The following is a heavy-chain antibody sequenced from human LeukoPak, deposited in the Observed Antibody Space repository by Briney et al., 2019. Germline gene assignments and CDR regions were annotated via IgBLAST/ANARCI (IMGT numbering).Heavy chain of an antibody. CDR3: AKDIYVVVSSGAFDI. J-gene: IGHJ3*02. CDR1: RFTFDDYA. CDR2: ISWNSGSI. Sequence: PGGSLRLSCAASRFTFDDYAMHWVRQAPGKGLEWVSGISWNSGSIGYADSVKGRFTISRDNAKNSLYLQMNSLRAEDTALYYCAKDIYVVVSSGAFDIWGQGTMVTVSS. V-gene: IGHV3-9*01. D-gene: IGHD2-15*01.